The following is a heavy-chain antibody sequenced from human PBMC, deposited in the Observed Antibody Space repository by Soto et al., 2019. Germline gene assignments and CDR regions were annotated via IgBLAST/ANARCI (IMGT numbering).Heavy chain of an antibody. CDR2: ISPSGSP. Sequence: SETLSLTCSVSRGPVSSGGYSWSWIRQAPGKGLEWIGFISPSGSPAYNPSLKSRVSISVDTSNNQISLELSSVTAADTAVYYCTRGVLAWGPGTLVTVSS. J-gene: IGHJ5*01. D-gene: IGHD2-8*01. V-gene: IGHV4-30-2*01. CDR1: RGPVSSGGYS. CDR3: TRGVLA.